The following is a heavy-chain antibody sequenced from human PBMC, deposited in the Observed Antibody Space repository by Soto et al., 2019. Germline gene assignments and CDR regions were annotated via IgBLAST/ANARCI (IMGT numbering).Heavy chain of an antibody. CDR3: ARDSEGYCISTSRDCWFDP. CDR1: GFTFSSYA. CDR2: ISYDGSNK. V-gene: IGHV3-30-3*01. D-gene: IGHD2-2*01. J-gene: IGHJ5*02. Sequence: PGGSLRLSCAASGFTFSSYAMHWVRQAPGKGLEWVAVISYDGSNKYYADSVKGRFTISRDNSKNTLYLQMNSLRAEDTAVYYCARDSEGYCISTSRDCWFDPWGQGTLVTVSS.